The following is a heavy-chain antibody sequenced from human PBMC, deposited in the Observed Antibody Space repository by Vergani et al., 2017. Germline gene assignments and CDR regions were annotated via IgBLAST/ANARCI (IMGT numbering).Heavy chain of an antibody. J-gene: IGHJ3*02. V-gene: IGHV3-21*01. D-gene: IGHD2-2*01. Sequence: EVQLVESGGGLVKPGGSLRLSCAASGFTFSSYSMNWVRQAPGKGLEWVSSISSSSSYIYYADSVKGRFTISRDNAKNSLYLQMNSLRAEDTAVYYCAREHGNIVVVPAAYDAFDIWGQGTMVTVSS. CDR3: AREHGNIVVVPAAYDAFDI. CDR2: ISSSSSYI. CDR1: GFTFSSYS.